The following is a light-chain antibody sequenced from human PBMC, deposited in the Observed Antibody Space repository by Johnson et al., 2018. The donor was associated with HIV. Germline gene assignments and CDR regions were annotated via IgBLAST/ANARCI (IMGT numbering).Light chain of an antibody. J-gene: IGLJ1*01. V-gene: IGLV1-51*02. Sequence: QSVLTQPPSVSAAPGQKVTISCSGSSSNIGNNYVSWYQQLPGTAPKLLIYENTTRPSGIPDRFSASQSGTSATLAITGLQTGDAADYYCATWDSSLSGGVFGTGTKVTVL. CDR1: SSNIGNNY. CDR2: ENT. CDR3: ATWDSSLSGGV.